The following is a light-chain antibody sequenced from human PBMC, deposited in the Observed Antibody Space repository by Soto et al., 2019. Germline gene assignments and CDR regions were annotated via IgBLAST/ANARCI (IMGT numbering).Light chain of an antibody. Sequence: ENVLTQSPGTXSPSPGERATLSCRARQSISRYLAWYQKKHGQDXRXXXYDESNRATGIQVRFSGSGSGTDFTLTISSLEPEDCAVYYCHQRGNLRITFGEGTRLEI. CDR3: HQRGNLRIT. J-gene: IGKJ5*01. CDR1: QSISRY. CDR2: DES. V-gene: IGKV3-11*01.